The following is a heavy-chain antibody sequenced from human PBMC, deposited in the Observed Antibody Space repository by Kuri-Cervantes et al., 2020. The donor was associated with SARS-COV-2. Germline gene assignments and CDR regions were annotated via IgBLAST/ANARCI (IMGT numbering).Heavy chain of an antibody. V-gene: IGHV4-30-2*01. D-gene: IGHD6-13*01. Sequence: SETLSLTCTVSGGSISSGGYYWGWIRQPPGKGLEWIGYIYHSGSTYYNPSLKSRVTISVDRSKNQFSLKLSSVTAADTAVYYCARVEGAAAGTPSGNFDYWGQGTLVTVSS. CDR2: IYHSGST. CDR1: GGSISSGGYY. J-gene: IGHJ4*02. CDR3: ARVEGAAAGTPSGNFDY.